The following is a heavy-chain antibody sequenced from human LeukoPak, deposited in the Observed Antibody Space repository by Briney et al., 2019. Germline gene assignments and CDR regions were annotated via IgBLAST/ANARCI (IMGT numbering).Heavy chain of an antibody. CDR3: ARAGITMIVVPIGYFDY. Sequence: GGSLRLSCAASGFTFSSYAMSWVRQAPGKGLEWVSAISGSGGSTYYADSVKGRFTISRDNSKNTLYLQMNSLRAEDTAVYYCARAGITMIVVPIGYFDYWGQGTLVTVSS. CDR2: ISGSGGST. D-gene: IGHD3-22*01. J-gene: IGHJ4*02. V-gene: IGHV3-23*01. CDR1: GFTFSSYA.